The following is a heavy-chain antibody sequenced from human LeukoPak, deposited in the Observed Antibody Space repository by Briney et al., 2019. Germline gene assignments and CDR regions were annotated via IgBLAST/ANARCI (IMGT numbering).Heavy chain of an antibody. J-gene: IGHJ4*02. CDR3: ARGSYYGSGSYPYIDY. CDR1: GGSISSGGYS. CDR2: IYHSGST. Sequence: PSETLSLTCAVSGGSISSGGYSWSWIRQPPGKGLEWIGYIYHSGSTYYNPSLKSRVTISVDRSKNQFSLKLSSVTAADTAVYHCARGSYYGSGSYPYIDYWGQGTLVTVSS. V-gene: IGHV4-30-2*01. D-gene: IGHD3-10*01.